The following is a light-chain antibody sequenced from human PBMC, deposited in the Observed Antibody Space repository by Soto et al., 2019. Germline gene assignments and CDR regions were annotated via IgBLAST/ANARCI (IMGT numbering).Light chain of an antibody. CDR1: QSVSSY. CDR3: QQRSNWPST. CDR2: DAF. Sequence: EIVLTQSPATLSLSPGERAALSCRASQSVSSYLAWYQQKPGQAPRLLIYDAFKRATGIPARFSGSGSGTDFTLTISSLEPEDVAVYYCQQRSNWPSTFGGGTKVEIK. J-gene: IGKJ4*01. V-gene: IGKV3-11*01.